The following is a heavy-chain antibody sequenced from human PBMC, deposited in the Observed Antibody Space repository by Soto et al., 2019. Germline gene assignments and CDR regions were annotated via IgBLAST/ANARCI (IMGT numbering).Heavy chain of an antibody. CDR3: ARDRARVVVPAAIRLYYYGMDV. J-gene: IGHJ6*02. D-gene: IGHD2-2*02. CDR2: IIPIFGTA. Sequence: QVQLVQSGAEVKKPGSSVKVSCKASGGTFSSYAISWVRQAPGQGLEWMGGIIPIFGTANYAQKFQGRVTITADESTSTAYMELSSLRSEDTAVYYCARDRARVVVPAAIRLYYYGMDVWGQGTTVTVSS. CDR1: GGTFSSYA. V-gene: IGHV1-69*01.